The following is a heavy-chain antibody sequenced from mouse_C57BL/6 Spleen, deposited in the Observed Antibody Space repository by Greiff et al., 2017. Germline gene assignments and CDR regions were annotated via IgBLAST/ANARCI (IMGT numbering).Heavy chain of an antibody. CDR3: ARRDYDNYGGYFDV. D-gene: IGHD2-1*01. CDR2: IYPGDGDT. J-gene: IGHJ1*03. CDR1: GYAFSSYW. V-gene: IGHV1-80*01. Sequence: LVESGAELVKPGASVKISCKASGYAFSSYWMNWVKQRPGKGLEWLGPIYPGDGDTTYNGKFKGKATLTADKSTSTAYMQLSRLNSEDAAVYFGARRDYDNYGGYFDVWGTGTTGTVSS.